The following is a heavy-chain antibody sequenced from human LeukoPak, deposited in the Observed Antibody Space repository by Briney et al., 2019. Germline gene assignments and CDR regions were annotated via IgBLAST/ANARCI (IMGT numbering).Heavy chain of an antibody. V-gene: IGHV4-59*08. CDR2: IHYTGST. J-gene: IGHJ4*02. CDR3: ARGNGWSLY. Sequence: TSETLSLTCTVSGGSISNYYWSWIRQPPGKGLEWIGYIHYTGSTNYNPSLKSRVTISVDTSKNQFSLKLSSVTAADTAAYYCARGNGWSLYWGQGTLVTVSS. D-gene: IGHD6-19*01. CDR1: GGSISNYY.